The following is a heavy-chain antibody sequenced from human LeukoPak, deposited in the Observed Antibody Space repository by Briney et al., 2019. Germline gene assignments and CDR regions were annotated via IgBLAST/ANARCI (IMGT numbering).Heavy chain of an antibody. CDR2: FDPEDGET. CDR3: ATESGGYYYMDV. D-gene: IGHD2-15*01. V-gene: IGHV1-24*01. J-gene: IGHJ6*03. CDR1: GYTLTESS. Sequence: ASVKVSCKVSGYTLTESSMHWVRQAPGKGLEWMGGFDPEDGETIYAQKFQGRVTMTEDTSTDTAYMELSSLRSEDTAVYYCATESGGYYYMDVWGKGTTVTVSS.